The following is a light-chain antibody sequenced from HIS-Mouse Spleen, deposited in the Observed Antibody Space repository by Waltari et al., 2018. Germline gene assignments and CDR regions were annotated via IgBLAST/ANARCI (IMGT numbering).Light chain of an antibody. Sequence: QSALTQPASVSGSPGQSITIPCTGTSSDVGGYNYVPWYQPPPVKPPQLMIYDVSYRPSGVSNRFSGSKSGNTASLTISGLQAEDEADYYCSSYTSSSFNVVFGGGTKLTVL. V-gene: IGLV2-14*03. J-gene: IGLJ2*01. CDR1: SSDVGGYNY. CDR3: SSYTSSSFNVV. CDR2: DVS.